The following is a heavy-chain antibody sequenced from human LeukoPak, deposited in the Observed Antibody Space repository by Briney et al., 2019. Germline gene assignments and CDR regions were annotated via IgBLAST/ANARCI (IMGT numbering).Heavy chain of an antibody. CDR3: ARVTQIYGDYVYY. Sequence: GGSLRLSCAASGFTFSSYWMHWVRQAPGKGLVWVSRINSDGSSTSYADSVKGRFTISRDNAKNTLYLQMNSLRAEDTAVYYCARVTQIYGDYVYYWGQGTLVTVSS. J-gene: IGHJ4*02. CDR2: INSDGSST. CDR1: GFTFSSYW. D-gene: IGHD4-17*01. V-gene: IGHV3-74*01.